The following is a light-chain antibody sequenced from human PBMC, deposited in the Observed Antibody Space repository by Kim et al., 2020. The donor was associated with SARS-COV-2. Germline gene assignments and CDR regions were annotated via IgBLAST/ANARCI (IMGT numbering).Light chain of an antibody. CDR3: TSHRGSNAYV. CDR2: DVN. V-gene: IGLV2-14*03. J-gene: IGLJ1*01. CDR1: SSDVGGYNA. Sequence: QSALTQPASLSASPGQSITISCTGTSSDVGGYNAVSWYRQHPGKAPQLIIYDVNSRPSGISNRFSGSKSGNTASLTISGLLTEDEADYYCTSHRGSNAYVFGTGTKVTVL.